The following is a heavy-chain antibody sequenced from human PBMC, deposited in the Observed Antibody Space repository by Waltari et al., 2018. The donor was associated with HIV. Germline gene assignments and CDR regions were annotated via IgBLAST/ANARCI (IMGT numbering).Heavy chain of an antibody. CDR2: IYWNGNK. D-gene: IGHD2-2*03. V-gene: IGHV2-5*01. CDR3: ARRPGYCSGTRCYYSHWFDP. Sequence: QITLEESGPTLVKPTQTLTLTCTFSGFPLSTSGVGVGWLRPPPGKALEWLALIYWNGNKHYSPSLKSRVTITKETSKDQVVLKMTNMDPADTATYFCARRPGYCSGTRCYYSHWFDPWGQGTLVTVSS. CDR1: GFPLSTSGVG. J-gene: IGHJ5*02.